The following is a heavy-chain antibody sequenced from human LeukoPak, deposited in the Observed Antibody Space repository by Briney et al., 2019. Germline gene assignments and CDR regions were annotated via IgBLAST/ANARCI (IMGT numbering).Heavy chain of an antibody. J-gene: IGHJ6*02. CDR1: GGSISGSSYY. Sequence: SETLSLTCTVSGGSISGSSYYWGWIRQPPGKGLEWIGSIYYSGSTNYNPSLKSRVTISVDTSKNQFSLKLSSVTAADTAVYYCARGNCGGDCYSINYYYGMDVWGQGTTVTVSS. CDR2: IYYSGST. CDR3: ARGNCGGDCYSINYYYGMDV. V-gene: IGHV4-39*07. D-gene: IGHD2-21*02.